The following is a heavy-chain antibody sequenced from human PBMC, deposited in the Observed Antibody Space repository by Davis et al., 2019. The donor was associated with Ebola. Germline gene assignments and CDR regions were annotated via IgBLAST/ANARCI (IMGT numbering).Heavy chain of an antibody. V-gene: IGHV3-48*02. CDR3: AREGWKYYYDSSGYHTYYGMDV. Sequence: GESLKISCVASGFTFSSYSMNWVRQAPGKGLEWVSYISSSSSTIYYADSVKGRFTISRDNAKNSLYLQMNSLRDEDTAVYYCAREGWKYYYDSSGYHTYYGMDVWGKGTTVTVSS. J-gene: IGHJ6*04. CDR1: GFTFSSYS. CDR2: ISSSSSTI. D-gene: IGHD3-22*01.